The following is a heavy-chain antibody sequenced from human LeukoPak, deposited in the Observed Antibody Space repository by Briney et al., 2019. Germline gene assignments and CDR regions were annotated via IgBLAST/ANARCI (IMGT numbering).Heavy chain of an antibody. Sequence: PGGSLRLSCAASGFTFSSYAMSWVRQAPGRGLEWVSAISGSGGSTYYADSVKGRFTISRDNSKNTLYLQMNSLRAEDTAVYYCAKDGDGYNSHSDYWGQGTLVTVSS. J-gene: IGHJ4*02. CDR3: AKDGDGYNSHSDY. CDR1: GFTFSSYA. V-gene: IGHV3-23*01. CDR2: ISGSGGST. D-gene: IGHD5-24*01.